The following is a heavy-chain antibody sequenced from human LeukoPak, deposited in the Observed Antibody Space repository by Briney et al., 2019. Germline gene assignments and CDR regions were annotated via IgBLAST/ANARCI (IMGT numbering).Heavy chain of an antibody. D-gene: IGHD3-22*01. Sequence: SVKVSCKASGGTFSSYAISWVRQAPGQGLEWMGGIIPIFGTANYAQKFQGRVTITADESTSTAYMELSSLRSEDTAVYYCARGSPPRRNYDSRGYYSYYFDYWGQGTLVTVSS. CDR2: IIPIFGTA. CDR3: ARGSPPRRNYDSRGYYSYYFDY. CDR1: GGTFSSYA. V-gene: IGHV1-69*13. J-gene: IGHJ4*02.